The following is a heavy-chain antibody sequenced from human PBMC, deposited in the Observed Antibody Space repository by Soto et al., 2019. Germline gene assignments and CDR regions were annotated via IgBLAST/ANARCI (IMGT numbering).Heavy chain of an antibody. Sequence: ASVKVSCKASGYTFTSYDINWVRQATGQGLEWMGWMNPNSGNTGYAQNFQGRVTMTRNTSISTAYMELSSLRSEDTAVYYCARVPYGNYDILTGYPAWYYFDYWGQGTLVTVSS. CDR2: MNPNSGNT. D-gene: IGHD3-9*01. J-gene: IGHJ4*02. CDR1: GYTFTSYD. V-gene: IGHV1-8*01. CDR3: ARVPYGNYDILTGYPAWYYFDY.